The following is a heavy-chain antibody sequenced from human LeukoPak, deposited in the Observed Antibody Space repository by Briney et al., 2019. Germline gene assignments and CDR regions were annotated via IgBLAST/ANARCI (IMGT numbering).Heavy chain of an antibody. CDR1: GFTVSSNY. Sequence: GGSLRLSCAASGFTVSSNYMSWVRQAPGKGLEWVSLIYSGGSTYYADSVKGRFTISRDNSKNTLSLQMNSLRAEDTAVYYCARATTYPHYYGMDVWGQGTTVTVSS. CDR3: ARATTYPHYYGMDV. V-gene: IGHV3-66*01. J-gene: IGHJ6*02. CDR2: IYSGGST. D-gene: IGHD1-1*01.